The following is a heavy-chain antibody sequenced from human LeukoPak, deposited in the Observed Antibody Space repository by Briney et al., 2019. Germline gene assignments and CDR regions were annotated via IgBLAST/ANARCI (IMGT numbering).Heavy chain of an antibody. J-gene: IGHJ4*02. V-gene: IGHV3-30*02. D-gene: IGHD5-24*01. CDR2: IRYDGSNK. CDR3: AKERRDGYNNGYFDY. CDR1: GFTFSSYG. Sequence: GGSLRLSCAASGFTFSSYGMHWVRQAPGKGLEWVAFIRYDGSNKYYADSVKGRFTISRDNSKNTLYLQMNSLRAEDTAVYYCAKERRDGYNNGYFDYWGQGTLVTVSS.